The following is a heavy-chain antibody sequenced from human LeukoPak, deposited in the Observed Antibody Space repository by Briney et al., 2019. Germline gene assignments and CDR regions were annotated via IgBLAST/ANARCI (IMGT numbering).Heavy chain of an antibody. V-gene: IGHV3-21*01. J-gene: IGHJ4*02. Sequence: PGGSLRLSCAASGFTFSSYSMNWVHQAPGKGLEWVSSISSSSSYIYYADSVKGRFTISRDNAKNSLYLQMNSLRAEDTAVYYCARAGGSGSYNFDYWGQGTLVTVSS. CDR3: ARAGGSGSYNFDY. CDR1: GFTFSSYS. CDR2: ISSSSSYI. D-gene: IGHD3-10*01.